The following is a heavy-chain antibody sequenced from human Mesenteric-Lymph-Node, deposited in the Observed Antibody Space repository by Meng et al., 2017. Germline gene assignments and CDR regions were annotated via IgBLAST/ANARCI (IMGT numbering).Heavy chain of an antibody. CDR1: GVSISSYY. V-gene: IGHV4-4*07. CDR2: VYNSGNT. CDR3: ARDWDGYNYYDL. D-gene: IGHD5-24*01. Sequence: ESLKLSCTVSGVSISSYYWGWIRQPAGRGLEWVGRVYNSGNTHYNPSLHSRVTISIDTFRNVFSLTLTSVTAADTAVYYCARDWDGYNYYDLWG. J-gene: IGHJ6*01.